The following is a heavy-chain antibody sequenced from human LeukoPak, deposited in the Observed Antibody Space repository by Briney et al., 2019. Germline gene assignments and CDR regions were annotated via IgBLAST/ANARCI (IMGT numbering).Heavy chain of an antibody. V-gene: IGHV1-46*01. CDR1: GYAFTSYY. J-gene: IGHJ6*03. CDR2: INPSGGST. Sequence: GASVKVSCKASGYAFTSYYMRWVRQAPGQGLEWMGIINPSGGSTSYAQKFQGRVTMTRDMSTSTVYMELSSLRSEDTAVYYCARGDTIFGVVYYYYMDVWGKGTTVTVSS. CDR3: ARGDTIFGVVYYYYMDV. D-gene: IGHD3-3*01.